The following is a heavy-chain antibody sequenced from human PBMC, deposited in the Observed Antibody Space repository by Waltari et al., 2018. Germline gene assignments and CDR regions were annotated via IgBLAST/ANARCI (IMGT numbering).Heavy chain of an antibody. V-gene: IGHV1-69*01. Sequence: QVQLVQSGAEVKKPGSSVKVSCKASGGTFSSYSIRWVRQAPGQGLEWMEGATRNLGTGKYEQKLQGGGTSTEDESTSTAYMGLSSLRSDDTAVYYCARRGSYSSSWYPGAFDIWGQGTMVTVSS. CDR3: ARRGSYSSSWYPGAFDI. CDR2: ATRNLGTG. CDR1: GGTFSSYS. D-gene: IGHD6-13*01. J-gene: IGHJ3*02.